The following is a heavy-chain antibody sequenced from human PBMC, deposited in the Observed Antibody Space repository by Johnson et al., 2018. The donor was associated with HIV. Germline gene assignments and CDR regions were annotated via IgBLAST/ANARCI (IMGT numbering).Heavy chain of an antibody. CDR3: AKVGIVGATTGAFDI. Sequence: QVQLVESGGGLVKPGGSLRLSCAASGFTFSDYYMSWIRQAPGKGLEWVSYIRSSGSTKYYVDSVKGRFTISRDNAKNSLSLQMNSLRAEDTAVYYCAKVGIVGATTGAFDIWGQGTMVTVSS. CDR2: IRSSGSTK. J-gene: IGHJ3*02. V-gene: IGHV3-11*04. D-gene: IGHD1-26*01. CDR1: GFTFSDYY.